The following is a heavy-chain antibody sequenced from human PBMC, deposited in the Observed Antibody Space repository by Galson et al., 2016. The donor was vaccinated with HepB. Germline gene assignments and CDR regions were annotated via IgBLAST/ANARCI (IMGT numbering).Heavy chain of an antibody. Sequence: SETLSLTCTVSGGSIRNYYWSWIRQPPEKGLEWIGYVYYTGSTIYNPSLKSRVTISVDTSKNQFSLKLNSVTAADTAVYYCARTGGFFLPNQPIDYWGQGTLVTVSS. V-gene: IGHV4-59*01. J-gene: IGHJ4*02. CDR1: GGSIRNYY. CDR2: VYYTGST. D-gene: IGHD1-1*01. CDR3: ARTGGFFLPNQPIDY.